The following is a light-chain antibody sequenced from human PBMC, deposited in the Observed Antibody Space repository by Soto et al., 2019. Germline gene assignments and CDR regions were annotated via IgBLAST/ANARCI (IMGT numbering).Light chain of an antibody. J-gene: IGKJ1*01. V-gene: IGKV3-20*01. CDR1: QSIGSSY. CDR3: QQYGSSPPT. CDR2: GAS. Sequence: EFVLTQSPGTLSLSPGQRATLSCRASQSIGSSYLAWYQQKPGQGPRLLIYGASSRATGTPDRFSGSGSGTDFTLTINRLETEDFALYYCQQYGSSPPTFGQGTKVDIK.